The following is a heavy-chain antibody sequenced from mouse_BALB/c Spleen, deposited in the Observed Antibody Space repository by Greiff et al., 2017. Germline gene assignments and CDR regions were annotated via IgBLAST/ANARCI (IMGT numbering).Heavy chain of an antibody. D-gene: IGHD2-10*02. CDR3: ARESTYGNYPYYYAMDY. J-gene: IGHJ4*01. V-gene: IGHV7-3*02. CDR2: IRNKANGYTT. CDR1: GFTFTDYY. Sequence: EVKVVESGGGLVQPGGSLRLSCATSGFTFTDYYMSWVRQPPGKALEWLGFIRNKANGYTTEYSASVKGRFTISRDNSQSILYLQMNTLRAEDSATYYCARESTYGNYPYYYAMDYWGQGTSVTVSS.